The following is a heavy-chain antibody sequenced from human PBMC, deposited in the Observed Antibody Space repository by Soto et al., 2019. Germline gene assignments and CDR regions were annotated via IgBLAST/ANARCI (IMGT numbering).Heavy chain of an antibody. V-gene: IGHV3-73*01. CDR1: GFTFSGSV. J-gene: IGHJ4*02. CDR2: IRSRDSDYAT. D-gene: IGHD6-6*01. Sequence: EVQLAESGGGLVHPGGSLKLSCAVSGFTFSGSVMHWVRQAPGKGLEWLGRIRSRDSDYATSYAESVKGRVTISRDDSKNTAYLQVTSLKIEDTALDYFTTYGNSSTGFDYWGQGTLVTVPS. CDR3: TTYGNSSTGFDY.